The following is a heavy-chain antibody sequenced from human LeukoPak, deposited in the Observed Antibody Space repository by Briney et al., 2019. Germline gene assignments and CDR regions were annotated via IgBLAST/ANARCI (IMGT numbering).Heavy chain of an antibody. D-gene: IGHD1-26*01. CDR3: AGGRGRGSYDY. V-gene: IGHV4-38-2*02. J-gene: IGHJ4*02. CDR1: GYSITSGYY. CDR2: IYHTGST. Sequence: SETLSLTCTVSGYSITSGYYWGWIRQPPGKGLEWIGSIYHTGSTYYNPSLKSRVTMSVDTSKNQFSLKLSSVTAADTAVYYCAGGRGRGSYDYWGQGTLVTVSS.